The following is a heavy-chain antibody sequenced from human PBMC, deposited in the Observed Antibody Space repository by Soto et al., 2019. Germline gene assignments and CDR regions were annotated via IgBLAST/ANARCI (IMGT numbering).Heavy chain of an antibody. V-gene: IGHV1-18*01. J-gene: IGHJ5*02. Sequence: QVQLVQSGAEVKKPGASVKVSCKASGYTFTSYGIGWVRQAPGQGLEWMGWISAYNGNTNYAQKLQGRVTMTTDTSTSTAYIEPRSLRSDDTAVYYCARDSNLVVRGPFDPWGQGTLVTVYS. D-gene: IGHD3-10*01. CDR1: GYTFTSYG. CDR3: ARDSNLVVRGPFDP. CDR2: ISAYNGNT.